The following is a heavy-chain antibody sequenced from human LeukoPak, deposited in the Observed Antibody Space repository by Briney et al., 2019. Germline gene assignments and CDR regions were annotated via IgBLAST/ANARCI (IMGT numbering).Heavy chain of an antibody. CDR1: GFTFRNYA. Sequence: GGSLRLSCAASGFTFRNYAVMWVRQSPGQGLEWVSAILSGGATYYADSVKGRFTISRDNSKNTLYLQMNSLRAEDTAVYYCAKEILYGSGSYYPEVSDYWGQGTLVTVSS. J-gene: IGHJ4*02. V-gene: IGHV3-23*01. CDR2: ILSGGAT. D-gene: IGHD3-10*01. CDR3: AKEILYGSGSYYPEVSDY.